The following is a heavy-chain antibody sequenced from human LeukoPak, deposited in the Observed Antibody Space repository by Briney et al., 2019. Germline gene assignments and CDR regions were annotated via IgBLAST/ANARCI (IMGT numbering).Heavy chain of an antibody. CDR3: ASGWFELDY. D-gene: IGHD3-10*01. CDR2: ISSSSSTI. Sequence: GGSLRLSCAASGFTFSSYSMNWVRQAPGKGLEWVSYISSSSSTIYYADSVKGRFTISRDNAKNSLYLQMNSLRAEDTAVYYCASGWFELDYWGQGTLVTVSS. J-gene: IGHJ4*02. V-gene: IGHV3-48*04. CDR1: GFTFSSYS.